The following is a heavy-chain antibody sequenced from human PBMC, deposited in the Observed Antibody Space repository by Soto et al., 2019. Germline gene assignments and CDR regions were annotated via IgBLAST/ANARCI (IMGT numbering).Heavy chain of an antibody. CDR1: GYTFTSYG. CDR3: ARGGYFDSGNYLAY. V-gene: IGHV1-3*01. CDR2: INPGNGDT. D-gene: IGHD3-22*01. J-gene: IGHJ4*02. Sequence: ASVKVSCKASGYTFTSYGINWVRQAPGRGLEWMGWINPGNGDTKYSQQFQGRVIIDRDTSASTAYMELSSLRSEDTAVYYCARGGYFDSGNYLAYWGLGTLVTVSS.